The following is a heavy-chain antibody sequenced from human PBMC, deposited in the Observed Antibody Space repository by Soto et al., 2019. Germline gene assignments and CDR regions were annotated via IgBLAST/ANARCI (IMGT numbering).Heavy chain of an antibody. CDR3: AKSGLGYYTHFDY. V-gene: IGHV3-23*01. J-gene: IGHJ4*02. Sequence: GGSLRLSCAASGFTFSSYAMSWVRQAPGKGLEWVSAISGSGGSTYYADSVKGRFTISRDNSKNMLYLQMNSLRAEDTAVYYCAKSGLGYYTHFDYWGQGTLVTVSS. CDR2: ISGSGGST. CDR1: GFTFSSYA. D-gene: IGHD3-3*01.